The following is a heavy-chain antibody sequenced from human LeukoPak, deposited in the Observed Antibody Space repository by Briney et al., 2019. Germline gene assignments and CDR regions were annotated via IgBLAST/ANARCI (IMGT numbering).Heavy chain of an antibody. J-gene: IGHJ4*02. CDR1: GFTFSSYA. CDR2: ISYDGSNK. D-gene: IGHD3-22*01. Sequence: PGRSLRLSCAASGFTFSSYAMHWVRQAPGKGLEWVAVISYDGSNKYYADSVKGRFTISRDNSKNTLYLQMNSLRAEDTAVYYCATGEDYYDSSGYYQFDYWGQGTLVTVSS. V-gene: IGHV3-30-3*01. CDR3: ATGEDYYDSSGYYQFDY.